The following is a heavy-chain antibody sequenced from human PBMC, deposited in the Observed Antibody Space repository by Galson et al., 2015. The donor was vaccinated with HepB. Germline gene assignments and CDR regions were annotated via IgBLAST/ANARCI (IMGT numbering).Heavy chain of an antibody. J-gene: IGHJ4*02. CDR3: ARMFLGGSYSSIYYFES. Sequence: SVKVSCKASGGTFNSDVIGWVRQAPGQGLEWMGGIIPIFGTAKYKQKFQGRVTITADESTSTAYMELSSLRSEDTAVYYCARMFLGGSYSSIYYFESWGQGTLVTVFS. CDR1: GGTFNSDV. D-gene: IGHD1-26*01. V-gene: IGHV1-69*13. CDR2: IIPIFGTA.